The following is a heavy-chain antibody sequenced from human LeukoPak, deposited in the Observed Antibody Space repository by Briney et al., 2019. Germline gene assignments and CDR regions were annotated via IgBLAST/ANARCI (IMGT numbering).Heavy chain of an antibody. CDR2: IRYSGHT. V-gene: IGHV4-61*01. Sequence: KPSGTLSLTCTVSGDSVSNDRYYWTWIRQSPGKGLEWIAYIRYSGHTNYNPSLDTRVTISLDASKNQLSLRLYSVTAADTAMYYCARYNWNTWFDPWGQGALVTVSS. D-gene: IGHD1-1*01. J-gene: IGHJ5*02. CDR3: ARYNWNTWFDP. CDR1: GDSVSNDRYY.